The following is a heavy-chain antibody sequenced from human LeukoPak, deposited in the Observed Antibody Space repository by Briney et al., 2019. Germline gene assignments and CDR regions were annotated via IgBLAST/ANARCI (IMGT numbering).Heavy chain of an antibody. J-gene: IGHJ3*02. CDR1: GFTFSSYG. CDR2: IPKDGSNK. V-gene: IGHV3-30*02. CDR3: AKVEIVVVTRDAFDI. Sequence: PGGSLRLSCAASGFTFSSYGMHWVRQAPGKGLEWVAYIPKDGSNKFYADSVKGRFTISRDNSKNTLSLQMNSLRAEDTAVCYCAKVEIVVVTRDAFDIWGQGTMVTVSS. D-gene: IGHD3-22*01.